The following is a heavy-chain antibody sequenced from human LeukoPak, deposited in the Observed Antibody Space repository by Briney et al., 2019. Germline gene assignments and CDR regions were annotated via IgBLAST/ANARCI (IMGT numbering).Heavy chain of an antibody. CDR3: AREGLWFGELFELGWFDP. J-gene: IGHJ5*02. D-gene: IGHD3-10*01. V-gene: IGHV4-59*01. CDR2: IYYSGST. Sequence: GSLRLSCAASGFSFSTYAMNWVRQAPGKGLEWIGYIYYSGSTNYNPSLKSRVTISVDTSKNQFSLKLSSVTAADTAVYYCAREGLWFGELFELGWFDPWGQGTLVTVSS. CDR1: GFSFSTYA.